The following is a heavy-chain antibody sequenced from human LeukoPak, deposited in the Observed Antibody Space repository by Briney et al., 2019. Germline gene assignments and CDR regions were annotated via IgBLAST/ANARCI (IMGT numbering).Heavy chain of an antibody. V-gene: IGHV3-74*01. D-gene: IGHD3-10*01. J-gene: IGHJ4*02. CDR3: ARVGGLPGSYGSGSLDY. CDR2: IKPDGSTT. CDR1: GFTFSRYW. Sequence: PGGSLRLSCAASGFTFSRYWIHWVRQAPGKGLEWVSRIKPDGSTTTYADSVKGRFTISRDNAKNTVYLQMNSLRAEETAVYYCARVGGLPGSYGSGSLDYWGQGTLVTVSS.